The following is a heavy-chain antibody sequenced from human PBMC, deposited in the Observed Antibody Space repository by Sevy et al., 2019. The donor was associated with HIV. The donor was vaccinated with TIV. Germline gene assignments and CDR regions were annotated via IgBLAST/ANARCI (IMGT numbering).Heavy chain of an antibody. D-gene: IGHD6-13*01. CDR3: GRFQQLINYYYYYVDV. V-gene: IGHV3-21*01. CDR1: GFTFSSYS. CDR2: ISSSSSYI. Sequence: GGSLRLSCAASGFTFSSYSMNWVRQAPGKGLEWVSSISSSSSYIYYADSVKGRFTISRDNAKNSLYLQMNSLRAEDKAVYYCGRFQQLINYYYYYVDVWGKGTTVTLSS. J-gene: IGHJ6*03.